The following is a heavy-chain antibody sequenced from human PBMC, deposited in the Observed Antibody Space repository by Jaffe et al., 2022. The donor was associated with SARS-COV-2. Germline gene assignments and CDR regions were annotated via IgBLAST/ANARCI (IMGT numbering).Heavy chain of an antibody. Sequence: QITLKESGPTLVKPTQTLTLTCTFSGFSLTTSGVGVGWIRQPPGKALEWLALIYWDEDKRYRPSLKSRLIITKDTSKNQVVLTMTNMFPVDTATYYCAQGYDFRYSYRLDYWGQGTLVTVSS. CDR3: AQGYDFRYSYRLDY. CDR1: GFSLTTSGVG. D-gene: IGHD3-3*01. CDR2: IYWDEDK. J-gene: IGHJ4*02. V-gene: IGHV2-5*02.